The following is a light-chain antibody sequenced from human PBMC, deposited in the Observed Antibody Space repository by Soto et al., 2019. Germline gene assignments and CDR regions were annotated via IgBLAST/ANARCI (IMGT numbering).Light chain of an antibody. CDR3: SSSTSSITLDV. Sequence: QSDLTQPASVSGSPGQSITISCTGTSSDVGGYNYVSWYQQHPGKAPKLMIYDVSNRPSGVSNRFSGSKSGNTASLTISGLQAEDLSASYCSSSTSSITLDVFGTGTKVTVL. CDR2: DVS. CDR1: SSDVGGYNY. V-gene: IGLV2-14*01. J-gene: IGLJ1*01.